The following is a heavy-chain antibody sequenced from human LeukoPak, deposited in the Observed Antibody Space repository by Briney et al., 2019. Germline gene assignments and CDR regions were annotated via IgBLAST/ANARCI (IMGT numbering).Heavy chain of an antibody. V-gene: IGHV4-30-2*01. CDR2: IYHSGST. CDR3: AREGTVFFDFDY. J-gene: IGHJ4*02. D-gene: IGHD3-3*01. Sequence: PSQTLSLTCTVSGGSISSGGYYWSWIRQPPGKGLEWIGYIYHSGSTYYNPSLKSRVTISVDRSKNQFSLKLSSVTAADTAVYYCAREGTVFFDFDYWGQGTLVTVSS. CDR1: GGSISSGGYY.